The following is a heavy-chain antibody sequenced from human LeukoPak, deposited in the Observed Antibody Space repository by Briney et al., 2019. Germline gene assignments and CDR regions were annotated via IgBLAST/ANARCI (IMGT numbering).Heavy chain of an antibody. CDR3: AKTPYHSSGWYYFDY. Sequence: GGSLRLSFAASGFTFDDYGMSWVRQAPGKGLEWVSAISGSGGSTYYADSVKGRFTISRDNSKNTLYLQMNSLRAEDTAVYYCAKTPYHSSGWYYFDYWGQGTLVTVSS. V-gene: IGHV3-23*01. D-gene: IGHD6-19*01. CDR1: GFTFDDYG. J-gene: IGHJ4*02. CDR2: ISGSGGST.